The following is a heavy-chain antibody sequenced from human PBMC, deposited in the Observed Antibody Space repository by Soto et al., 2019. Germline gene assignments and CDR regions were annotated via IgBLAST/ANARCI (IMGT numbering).Heavy chain of an antibody. CDR3: ARGYSSSSAAFDY. D-gene: IGHD6-13*01. Sequence: QVQLMESEGGVVQPGMSLRLSCAASGFTFSRYAIHWVGQAPGKGLEWLALISYDASNKYYADSVKGRFTISRDNSKNTLYLQMNSLGAEDTAVYYCARGYSSSSAAFDYWGQGTLVTVSS. CDR2: ISYDASNK. J-gene: IGHJ4*02. V-gene: IGHV3-30-3*01. CDR1: GFTFSRYA.